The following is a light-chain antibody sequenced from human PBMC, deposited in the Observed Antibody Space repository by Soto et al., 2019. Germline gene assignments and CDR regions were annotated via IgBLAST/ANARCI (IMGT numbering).Light chain of an antibody. CDR3: QQNYTYPNS. Sequence: DIQMTQSPSSLSASVGDRVTITCRSSQAISNYVSWYQQEPRKAPRLLIYAASSLQSGVPSRFSASGSRTDFPLTISGLQLEYFGPYFCQQNYTYPNSVGQGTKGDIK. V-gene: IGKV1-39*01. J-gene: IGKJ1*01. CDR2: AAS. CDR1: QAISNY.